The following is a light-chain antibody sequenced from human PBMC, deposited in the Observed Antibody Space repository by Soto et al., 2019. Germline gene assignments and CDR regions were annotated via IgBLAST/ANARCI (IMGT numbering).Light chain of an antibody. CDR1: SSDVGGYNH. CDR3: CSYVGARRYV. Sequence: QSALTQPASVSGSPGQSITISCTGTSSDVGGYNHVSWYQQHPGKAPKLIIYEVRNRPSGVSSRFSGSNSGKTASLTISGLQAEDEADYYCCSYVGARRYVFVIATKLTVL. V-gene: IGLV2-23*02. CDR2: EVR. J-gene: IGLJ1*01.